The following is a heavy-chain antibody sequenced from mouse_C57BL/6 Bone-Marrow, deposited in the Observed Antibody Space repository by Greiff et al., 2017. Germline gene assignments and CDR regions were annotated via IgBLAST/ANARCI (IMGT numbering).Heavy chain of an antibody. V-gene: IGHV1-77*01. CDR3: ASTYYYASSYNDY. D-gene: IGHD1-1*01. J-gene: IGHJ2*01. CDR2: IGPGGGST. Sequence: VKLQESGAELVKPGASVKISCKASGYTFTDYYINWVKQRPGQGLEWVGMIGPGGGSTYYNEKFKGKATLTADKTSSTDYMQLSSLTSEDSAVYVGASTYYYASSYNDYWGQGTTLTVSS. CDR1: GYTFTDYY.